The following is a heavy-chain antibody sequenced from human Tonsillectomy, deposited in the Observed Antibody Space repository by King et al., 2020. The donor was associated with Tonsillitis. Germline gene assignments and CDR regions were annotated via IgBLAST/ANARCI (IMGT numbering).Heavy chain of an antibody. J-gene: IGHJ6*03. CDR2: ISDSGGRT. CDR1: GFTVSNYA. D-gene: IGHD3-3*01. Sequence: VQLVESGGGLVQRGGSLRLSCAASGFTVSNYAMSWVRQSSVKGLEWVALISDSGGRTPYADAVQGRFSISRDNSKNTVDLQMNSLRAEDTAVYYCAKEVGYDFWSGYHSYYMDVWGTGTTVTVSS. V-gene: IGHV3-23*04. CDR3: AKEVGYDFWSGYHSYYMDV.